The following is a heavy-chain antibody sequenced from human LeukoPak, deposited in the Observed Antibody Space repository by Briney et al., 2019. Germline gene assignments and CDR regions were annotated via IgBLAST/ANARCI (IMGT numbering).Heavy chain of an antibody. CDR1: GYTFTSYG. Sequence: ASVKVSCKASGYTFTSYGISWVRQAPGQGLEWMGWISAYNGNTNYAQKLQGRVTMTTDTSTSTAYMELRSLRSDDTVVYYCASSRAPPSPFDPWGQGTLVTVSS. D-gene: IGHD6-6*01. CDR2: ISAYNGNT. V-gene: IGHV1-18*01. J-gene: IGHJ5*02. CDR3: ASSRAPPSPFDP.